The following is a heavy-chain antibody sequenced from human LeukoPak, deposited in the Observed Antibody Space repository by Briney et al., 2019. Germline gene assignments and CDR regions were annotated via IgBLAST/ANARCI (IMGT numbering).Heavy chain of an antibody. CDR1: GFTFSTSG. V-gene: IGHV3-30*18. CDR3: AKDSAYWYFDL. D-gene: IGHD3-10*01. J-gene: IGHJ2*01. Sequence: PGGSLRLSCAASGFTFSTSGMHWVRQAPGKGLEWVAVISFDGSDKYCADSVKGRFTISRDNSKNTLCLQMNSLRAEDTAVYYCAKDSAYWYFDLWGRGTLVTVSS. CDR2: ISFDGSDK.